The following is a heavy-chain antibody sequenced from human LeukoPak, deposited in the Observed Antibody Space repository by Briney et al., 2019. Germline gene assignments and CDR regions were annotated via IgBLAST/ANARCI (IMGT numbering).Heavy chain of an antibody. J-gene: IGHJ3*02. CDR1: GGSISSYY. CDR2: IYYSGST. Sequence: SETLSLTCTVSGGSISSYYWSWIRQPPGKGLEWIGYIYYSGSTNYNPSLKSRVTISVDTSKNQFSLKLSSVTAADTAVYYCARHTDDSSGYYPGVGAFDIWGQGTMVTVSS. V-gene: IGHV4-59*08. D-gene: IGHD3-22*01. CDR3: ARHTDDSSGYYPGVGAFDI.